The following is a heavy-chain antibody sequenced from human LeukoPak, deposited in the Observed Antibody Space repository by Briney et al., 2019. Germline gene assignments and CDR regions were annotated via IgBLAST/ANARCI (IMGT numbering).Heavy chain of an antibody. CDR3: ARDLQYTLIWSDP. J-gene: IGHJ5*02. CDR2: VIPVYGIA. Sequence: ASVKVSCKASGGTFTNYAFTWVRQAPGQGLEWMGRVIPVYGIANSAQKFQGRVTITADTSTRTAYMELSSLRAEDTAVYSCARDLQYTLIWSDPWGQGTLVTVSS. V-gene: IGHV1-69*04. D-gene: IGHD2-2*02. CDR1: GGTFTNYA.